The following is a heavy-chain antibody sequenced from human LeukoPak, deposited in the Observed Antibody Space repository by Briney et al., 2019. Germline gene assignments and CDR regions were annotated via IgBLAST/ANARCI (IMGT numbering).Heavy chain of an antibody. D-gene: IGHD6-13*01. CDR3: ATGAGIYTVHQGMDV. CDR2: INPNSGGT. J-gene: IGHJ6*02. CDR1: GYTFTGYY. Sequence: ASVTVSCKASGYTFTGYYMHWVRQAPGQGLEWMGWINPNSGGTNYAQKFQGMVTMTRDTSISTAYMELSRLRSDDTAVYYCATGAGIYTVHQGMDVWGQGTPVTVSS. V-gene: IGHV1-2*02.